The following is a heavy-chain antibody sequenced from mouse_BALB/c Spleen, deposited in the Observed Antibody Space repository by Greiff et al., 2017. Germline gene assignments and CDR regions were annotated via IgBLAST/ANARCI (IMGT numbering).Heavy chain of an antibody. V-gene: IGHV6-6*02. CDR2: IRLKSNNYAT. J-gene: IGHJ2*01. D-gene: IGHD1-1*01. Sequence: EVMLVESGGGLVQPGGSMKLSCVASGFTFSNYWMNWVRQSPEKGLEWVAEIRLKSNNYATHYAESVKGRFTISRDDSKSSVYLQMNNLRAEDTGIYYCTRGTVVAPYFDYWGQGTTLTVSS. CDR1: GFTFSNYW. CDR3: TRGTVVAPYFDY.